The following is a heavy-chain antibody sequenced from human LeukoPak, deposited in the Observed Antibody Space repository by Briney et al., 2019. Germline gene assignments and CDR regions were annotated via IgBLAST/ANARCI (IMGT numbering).Heavy chain of an antibody. V-gene: IGHV1-18*01. CDR1: GYPFTRFA. CDR2: ISTHSGDT. Sequence: ASLKVSCKASGYPFTRFAINWVRQAPGQGLEWMGWISTHSGDTKYAETPQGRLTMTTDTSTNTAHMELRGLRSDDTAVYYCARNLGEEHNLYYGLDVWGQGTTVVVSS. J-gene: IGHJ6*02. D-gene: IGHD3-16*01. CDR3: ARNLGEEHNLYYGLDV.